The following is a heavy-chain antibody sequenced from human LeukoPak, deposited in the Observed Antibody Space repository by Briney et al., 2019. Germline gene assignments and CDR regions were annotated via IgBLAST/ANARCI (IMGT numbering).Heavy chain of an antibody. CDR3: ARGSGRYYYYGVDV. CDR1: GGSISCLY. D-gene: IGHD7-27*01. Sequence: PSESLSFTSTVSGGSISCLYWSWIRQPPGKGLEWRVHIYCGGSNSWSTNYKHSLQSRVTISVDTSKSQFSLQLRSVTAADTAVYYCARGSGRYYYYGVDVWGQGTTVTVSS. CDR2: IYCGGSNSWST. V-gene: IGHV4-59*01. J-gene: IGHJ6*02.